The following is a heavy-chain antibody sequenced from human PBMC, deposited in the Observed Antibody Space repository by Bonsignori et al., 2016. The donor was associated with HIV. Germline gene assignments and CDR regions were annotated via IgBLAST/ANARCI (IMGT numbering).Heavy chain of an antibody. Sequence: VRQAPGKGLEWVSVIYSGGSTYYADSVKGRFTISRDNSKNTLYLQMNSLRAEDTAVYYCARDPWGSPGWFDPWGQGTLVTVSS. CDR2: IYSGGST. J-gene: IGHJ5*02. V-gene: IGHV3-66*01. D-gene: IGHD1-14*01. CDR3: ARDPWGSPGWFDP.